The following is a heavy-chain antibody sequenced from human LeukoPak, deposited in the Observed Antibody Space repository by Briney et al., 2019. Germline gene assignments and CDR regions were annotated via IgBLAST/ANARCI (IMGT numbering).Heavy chain of an antibody. J-gene: IGHJ5*02. CDR2: ISSSSSYI. Sequence: GGSLRLSCAASGFTFSSYGMNWVRQAPGKGLEWVSSISSSSSYIYYADSVKGRFTISRDNAKNSLYLQMNSLRAEDTAVYYCASSPASLYNWFDPWGQGTLVTVSS. CDR3: ASSPASLYNWFDP. D-gene: IGHD2-2*01. CDR1: GFTFSSYG. V-gene: IGHV3-21*01.